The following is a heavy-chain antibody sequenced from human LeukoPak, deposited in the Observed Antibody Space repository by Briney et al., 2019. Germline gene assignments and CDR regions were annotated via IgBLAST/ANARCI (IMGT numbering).Heavy chain of an antibody. CDR2: IYSGGST. CDR3: ARALRDPCGMDV. Sequence: GGSLRLSCAASGFTVSSNYMSWVRQAPGKGLEWVSVIYSGGSTYYADSAKGRFTISRDNSKNTLYLQMNSLRAEDTAVYYCARALRDPCGMDVWGQGTTVTVSS. CDR1: GFTVSSNY. J-gene: IGHJ6*02. D-gene: IGHD5-24*01. V-gene: IGHV3-53*01.